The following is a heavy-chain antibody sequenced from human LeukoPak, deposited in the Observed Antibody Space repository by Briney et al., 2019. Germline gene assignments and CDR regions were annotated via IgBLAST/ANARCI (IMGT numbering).Heavy chain of an antibody. J-gene: IGHJ6*04. V-gene: IGHV3-21*01. Sequence: PGGSLRLSCAASGFTLSSYSMNWVRQPPGRGLEWVSSISSSSSNIYYADSVKGRFTISRDNAKNSLYLQMNTLSAADTAVYYCARDGMYCSSTSCYWGDKYYYYGMDVWGKGTTVTVSS. CDR3: ARDGMYCSSTSCYWGDKYYYYGMDV. D-gene: IGHD2-2*01. CDR1: GFTLSSYS. CDR2: ISSSSSNI.